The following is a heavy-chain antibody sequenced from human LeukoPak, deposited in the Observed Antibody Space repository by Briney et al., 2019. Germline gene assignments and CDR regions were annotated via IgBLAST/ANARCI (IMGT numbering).Heavy chain of an antibody. CDR3: GRGGYLRLLP. CDR1: GFTFSDDW. V-gene: IGHV3-7*02. D-gene: IGHD5-24*01. CDR2: IKEDGSEK. J-gene: IGHJ4*02. Sequence: GGSLRLSCAASGFTFSDDWMTWVRQAPGKGLEWVANIKEDGSEKYYVDSVKGRFTISRDNAKNSLYLQMNSLRAEDTAVYYCGRGGYLRLLPWGQGTLVTVSS.